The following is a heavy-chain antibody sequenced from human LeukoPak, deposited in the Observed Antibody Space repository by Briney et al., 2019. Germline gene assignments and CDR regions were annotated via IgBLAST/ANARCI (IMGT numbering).Heavy chain of an antibody. D-gene: IGHD3-22*01. V-gene: IGHV4-34*01. CDR3: AGRSTMIAPIDY. J-gene: IGHJ4*02. Sequence: SETLSLTCAVYGGSFSGYYWSWIRQPPGKGLEWIGEINHSGSTNYNPSLKSRVTISVDTSKNQFSLKLSSVTAADTAVYYCAGRSTMIAPIDYWGQGTLVTVSS. CDR2: INHSGST. CDR1: GGSFSGYY.